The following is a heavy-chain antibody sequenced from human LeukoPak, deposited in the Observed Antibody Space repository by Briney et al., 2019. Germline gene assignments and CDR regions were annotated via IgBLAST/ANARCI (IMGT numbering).Heavy chain of an antibody. CDR1: GLRFRSYA. J-gene: IGHJ6*02. Sequence: GGSLRLSCVASGLRFRSYAMSWVRQAPGKGLEWVSAISGGGSNTYYADSVKGRFTISRDNSKNTLYLQMNSLRAEDRAIYYCAKANDLLTGSSSYYYYGMDVWGQGTTVTVSS. V-gene: IGHV3-23*01. D-gene: IGHD3-9*01. CDR2: ISGGGSNT. CDR3: AKANDLLTGSSSYYYYGMDV.